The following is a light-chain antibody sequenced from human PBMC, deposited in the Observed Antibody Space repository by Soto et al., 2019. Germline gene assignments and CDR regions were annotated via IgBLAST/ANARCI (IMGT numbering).Light chain of an antibody. CDR1: SRDVGGYNY. CDR3: CSYAGSYTPLYV. J-gene: IGLJ1*01. Sequence: QSALTQPRSVSGSPGQSVTISCTGTSRDVGGYNYVSWYQQHPGKAPKLMIYDVSKRPSGVPDRFSGSKSGNTASLTISGLQAEFESVYYCCSYAGSYTPLYVFGTGTKVTVL. CDR2: DVS. V-gene: IGLV2-11*01.